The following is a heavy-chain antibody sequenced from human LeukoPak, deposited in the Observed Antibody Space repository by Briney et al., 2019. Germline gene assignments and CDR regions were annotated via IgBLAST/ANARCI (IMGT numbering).Heavy chain of an antibody. Sequence: SETLSLTCAVYGGSFSGYYWSWIRQPPGEGLEWIGEIYHSGSTNYNPSLKSRVTISVDKSKNQFSLKLSSVTAADTAVYYCARDMRVAVAGTWWFDPWGQGTLVTVSS. D-gene: IGHD6-19*01. CDR2: IYHSGST. V-gene: IGHV4-34*01. CDR1: GGSFSGYY. CDR3: ARDMRVAVAGTWWFDP. J-gene: IGHJ5*02.